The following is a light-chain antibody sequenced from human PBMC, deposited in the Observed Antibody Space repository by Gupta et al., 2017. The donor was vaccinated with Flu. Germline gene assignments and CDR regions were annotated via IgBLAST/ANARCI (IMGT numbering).Light chain of an antibody. CDR2: SNN. Sequence: QSVLTQPPSASGTPGQRVTISCSGSSSNIGSNTVHWYQQLPGTAPKLLIYSNNQRRSGVPDRFSGSKSGTSASLAISGLQAEDEADYYCAAWDDSLNGWVFGGGTKLTVL. V-gene: IGLV1-44*01. J-gene: IGLJ3*02. CDR1: SSNIGSNT. CDR3: AAWDDSLNGWV.